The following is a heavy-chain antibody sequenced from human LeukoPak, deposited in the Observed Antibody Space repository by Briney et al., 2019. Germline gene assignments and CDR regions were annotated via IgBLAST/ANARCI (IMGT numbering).Heavy chain of an antibody. J-gene: IGHJ4*02. CDR1: GFTFSSYS. V-gene: IGHV3-21*01. Sequence: GGSLRLSCAASGFTFSSYSMNWVRQAPGKGLEWVSSISRSSNYKYYADSVKGRFTISRDNAKNSLYLQMNSLRAEDTAVYYCARDGIPTYYDILTGYDYWGQGTPLTVSS. D-gene: IGHD3-9*01. CDR2: ISRSSNYK. CDR3: ARDGIPTYYDILTGYDY.